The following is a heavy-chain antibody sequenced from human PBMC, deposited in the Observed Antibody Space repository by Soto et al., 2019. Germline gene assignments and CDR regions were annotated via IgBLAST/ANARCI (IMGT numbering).Heavy chain of an antibody. CDR2: IYYSGST. Sequence: PSETLSLTCTVSGGSISSGGYYWSWIRQHPGKGLEWIGYIYYSGSTYYNPSLKSRVTISVDTSKNQFSLKLSSVTAADTAVYYCARDRTADYYDSSGSEGRYGMDVWGQGTTVTVSS. CDR1: GGSISSGGYY. J-gene: IGHJ6*02. CDR3: ARDRTADYYDSSGSEGRYGMDV. V-gene: IGHV4-31*03. D-gene: IGHD3-22*01.